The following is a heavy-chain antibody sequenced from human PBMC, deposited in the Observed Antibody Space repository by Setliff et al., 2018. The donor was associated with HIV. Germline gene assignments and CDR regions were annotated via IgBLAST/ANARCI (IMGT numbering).Heavy chain of an antibody. D-gene: IGHD2-15*01. V-gene: IGHV4-31*03. CDR2: IYHNGST. Sequence: PSETLSLTCTVSGGSISIGGYYWGWIRQHPGKGLEWIGYIYHNGSTYYNPSLKSRAIISVDTSKNQFSLKLSSVTAADTAVYYCARGGGSRAATSSYYYMDVWGKGTTVTVSS. CDR3: ARGGGSRAATSSYYYMDV. J-gene: IGHJ6*03. CDR1: GGSISIGGYY.